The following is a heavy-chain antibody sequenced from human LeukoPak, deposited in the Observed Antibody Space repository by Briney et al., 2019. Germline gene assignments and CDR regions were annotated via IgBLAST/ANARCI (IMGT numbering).Heavy chain of an antibody. Sequence: GGSLRLACAASGFTFSSYGMHWVRQAPGRGLEWVACIRYEGSNKYYADSVKGRFTIARDNSKKTLYLQMNSLRPEDTAVYYCAKAFSVYYYDSRVLDYWGQGTLVTVSS. CDR3: AKAFSVYYYDSRVLDY. J-gene: IGHJ4*02. D-gene: IGHD3-22*01. CDR2: IRYEGSNK. V-gene: IGHV3-30*02. CDR1: GFTFSSYG.